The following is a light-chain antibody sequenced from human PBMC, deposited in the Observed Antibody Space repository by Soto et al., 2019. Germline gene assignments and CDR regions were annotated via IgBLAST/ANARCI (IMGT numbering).Light chain of an antibody. CDR3: QQYDNSVWT. CDR1: QTVRNNY. J-gene: IGKJ1*01. CDR2: GAS. V-gene: IGKV3-20*01. Sequence: VLTQPPGTLSLSPGERARLSCRASQTVRNNYLAWYQQRPGQAPRLLIYGASRRATGIPDRFSGSGSGTDFTLTISRLEPEDVAVYYCQQYDNSVWTFGQGTKVDIK.